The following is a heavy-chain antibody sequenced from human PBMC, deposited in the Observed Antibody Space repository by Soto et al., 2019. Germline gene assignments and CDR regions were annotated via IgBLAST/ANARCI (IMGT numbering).Heavy chain of an antibody. Sequence: QVQLVQSGAEVKKPGASVKVSCKASGYTFTSYDINWVRQATGQGLEWMGWMNPNSGNTGYAQKFQGRVTMTRNTSISTAYMELSSLRSEDSAVYYCARVSSGWSLYYYYYGMDVWGQGTTVTVSS. CDR3: ARVSSGWSLYYYYYGMDV. CDR1: GYTFTSYD. D-gene: IGHD6-19*01. J-gene: IGHJ6*02. V-gene: IGHV1-8*01. CDR2: MNPNSGNT.